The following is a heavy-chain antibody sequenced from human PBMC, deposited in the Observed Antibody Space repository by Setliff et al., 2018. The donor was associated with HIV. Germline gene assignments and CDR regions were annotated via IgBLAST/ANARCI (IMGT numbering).Heavy chain of an antibody. Sequence: LSLTCAVYGGSFPAYYWNWIRQPPGKGLEWIGEINYEGDTTYNPSLKSRVNMFIDTSKKQFSLKVASVTAADTAVYYCVRQHGDYAFDPWGQGTLVT. D-gene: IGHD4-17*01. CDR3: VRQHGDYAFDP. CDR1: GGSFPAYY. V-gene: IGHV4-34*01. CDR2: INYEGDT. J-gene: IGHJ5*02.